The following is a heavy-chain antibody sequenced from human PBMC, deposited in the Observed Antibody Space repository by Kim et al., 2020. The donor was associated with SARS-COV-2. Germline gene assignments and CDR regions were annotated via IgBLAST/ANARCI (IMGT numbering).Heavy chain of an antibody. D-gene: IGHD3-10*01. V-gene: IGHV3-11*04. CDR3: ARRISVVRGAPFDY. Sequence: YAAAVKGRLAISRDNAKNSLFLQLNSLRAEDTALYYCARRISVVRGAPFDYWGQGTLVTVSS. J-gene: IGHJ4*02.